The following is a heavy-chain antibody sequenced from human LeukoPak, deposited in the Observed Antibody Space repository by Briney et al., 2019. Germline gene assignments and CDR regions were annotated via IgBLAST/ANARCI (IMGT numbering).Heavy chain of an antibody. D-gene: IGHD5-18*01. CDR2: ISSSGSTI. J-gene: IGHJ4*02. CDR3: ALYNYGLDY. Sequence: GGSLRLSCAASGFTFSSYEMNWVRQAPGKGLEWVSYISSSGSTIYYADSVKGRFTISRDNAKNSLYLQMNSLRAEDTAVYYCALYNYGLDYWGQGTLVTVSS. V-gene: IGHV3-48*03. CDR1: GFTFSSYE.